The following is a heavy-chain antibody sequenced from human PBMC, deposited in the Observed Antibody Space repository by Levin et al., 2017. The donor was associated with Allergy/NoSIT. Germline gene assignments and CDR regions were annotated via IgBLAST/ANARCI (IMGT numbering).Heavy chain of an antibody. V-gene: IGHV4-39*01. D-gene: IGHD6-13*01. CDR1: GGSISSSSHW. Sequence: SETLSLTCTVSGGSISSSSHWWGWSRQPPGKKLEWIGIINFRGSTYYNPSLQSRVTISVDTSKNQFSLKVTSVSAADTAVYHCARHLGVTGSSLLEYWGQGTLVTVSS. CDR2: INFRGST. CDR3: ARHLGVTGSSLLEY. J-gene: IGHJ4*02.